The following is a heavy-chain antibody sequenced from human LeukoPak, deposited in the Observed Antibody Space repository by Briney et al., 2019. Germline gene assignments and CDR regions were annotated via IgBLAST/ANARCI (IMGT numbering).Heavy chain of an antibody. Sequence: SETLSLTCAVYGGSFSGYYWSWIRQPPGKGLEWIGEINHSGSTNYNPSLKSRVTISVDTSKNQFSLKLSSVTAADTAVYYCARGGDSGAAAGIFRDFDYWGQGTLVTVSS. J-gene: IGHJ4*02. V-gene: IGHV4-34*01. CDR1: GGSFSGYY. CDR2: INHSGST. D-gene: IGHD6-13*01. CDR3: ARGGDSGAAAGIFRDFDY.